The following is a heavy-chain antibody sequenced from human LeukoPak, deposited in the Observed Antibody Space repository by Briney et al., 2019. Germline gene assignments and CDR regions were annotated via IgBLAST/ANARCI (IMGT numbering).Heavy chain of an antibody. J-gene: IGHJ5*02. CDR3: ATSRRYSSSWYLTWFDP. CDR1: GGSISSSSYY. Sequence: SETLSLTCTVSGGSISSSSYYWGWIRQPPRKGLEWIGSIYYSGSTYYNPSLKSRVTISVDTSKNQFSLKLSSVTAADTAVYYCATSRRYSSSWYLTWFDPWGQGTLVTVSS. CDR2: IYYSGST. D-gene: IGHD6-13*01. V-gene: IGHV4-39*01.